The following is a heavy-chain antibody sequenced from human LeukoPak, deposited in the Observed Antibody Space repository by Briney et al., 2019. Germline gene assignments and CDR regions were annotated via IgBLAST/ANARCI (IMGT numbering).Heavy chain of an antibody. V-gene: IGHV4-39*01. J-gene: IGHJ4*02. D-gene: IGHD3-3*01. CDR1: GFTFSSYA. CDR2: IHYSGNT. Sequence: PGGSLRLSCAASGFTFSSYAMSWIRQPPGKGLEWIGGIHYSGNTYYNPSLKSRVTISVDTSKNQFSLKLSSVTAADTAVYYCARLGAGPTYYDFWSGYSSFYFGYWGQGTLVTVSS. CDR3: ARLGAGPTYYDFWSGYSSFYFGY.